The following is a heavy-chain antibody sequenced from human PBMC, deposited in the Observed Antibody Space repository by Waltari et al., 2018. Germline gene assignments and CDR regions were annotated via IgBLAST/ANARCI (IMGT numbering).Heavy chain of an antibody. V-gene: IGHV3-33*06. D-gene: IGHD1-26*01. CDR3: AKDDSGSIDY. J-gene: IGHJ4*02. Sequence: QVQLVESGGDVFQPGRSLRLSCAASGFTFIRYAIHWVRQAPGKGVGWGAEKWSDKFNKHYVDSVKGRFIISRDNSENTLYLQMNSLRAEDTAVYYCAKDDSGSIDYWGQGTLVTVSS. CDR1: GFTFIRYA. CDR2: KWSDKFNK.